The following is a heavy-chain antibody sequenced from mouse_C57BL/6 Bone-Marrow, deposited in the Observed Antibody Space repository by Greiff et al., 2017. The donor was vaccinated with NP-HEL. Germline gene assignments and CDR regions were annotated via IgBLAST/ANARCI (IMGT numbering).Heavy chain of an antibody. Sequence: EVKLQQSGAELVRPGASVKLSCTASGFNIKDDYMHWVKQRPEQGLEWIGWIDPENGDTEYASKFQGKATITADTSSNTAYLQLSSLTSEDTAVYYCTTGGLRRDYWGQGTTLTVSS. CDR2: IDPENGDT. D-gene: IGHD2-2*01. J-gene: IGHJ2*01. CDR1: GFNIKDDY. V-gene: IGHV14-4*01. CDR3: TTGGLRRDY.